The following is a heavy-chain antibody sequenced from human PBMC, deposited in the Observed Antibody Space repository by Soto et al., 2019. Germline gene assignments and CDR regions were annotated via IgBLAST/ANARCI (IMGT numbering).Heavy chain of an antibody. D-gene: IGHD6-13*01. CDR3: AKGEIMDSSSWYDY. Sequence: EVQLLESGGGLVQPGGSLRLSCAASGFTFSSYAMSWVRQAPGKGLEWVSAISGSGGSTYYADSVKGRFTISRDNSKNPLYLQMNSLRAEDTAVYYCAKGEIMDSSSWYDYWGQGTLVTVSS. CDR1: GFTFSSYA. J-gene: IGHJ4*02. CDR2: ISGSGGST. V-gene: IGHV3-23*01.